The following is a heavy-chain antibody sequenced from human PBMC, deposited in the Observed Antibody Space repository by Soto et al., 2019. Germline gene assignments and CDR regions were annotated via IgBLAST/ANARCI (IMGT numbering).Heavy chain of an antibody. J-gene: IGHJ4*02. V-gene: IGHV3-15*07. CDR3: ATVPSSSGPT. Sequence: EMQLVQSGGGLVKPGGSLRLSCVASRFNFSAAWLNWIRQAPGKGLEWVGCIKPKSEGETADYTAPVRGRFTISRDDSQNTLHLQMDSLKTEDTAVYYCATVPSSSGPTWGLGVLVTVYS. CDR1: RFNFSAAW. CDR2: IKPKSEGETA. D-gene: IGHD6-19*01.